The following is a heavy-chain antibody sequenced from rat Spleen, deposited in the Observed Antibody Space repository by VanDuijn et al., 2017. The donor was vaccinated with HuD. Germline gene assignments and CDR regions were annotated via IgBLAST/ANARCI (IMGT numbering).Heavy chain of an antibody. D-gene: IGHD1-12*02. CDR1: GHSITSSYR. J-gene: IGHJ3*01. CDR3: ARSDGVHYYLPFAD. CDR2: INSACTT. Sequence: EVPLQESGPGLVKPSQSLSLTCSVTGHSITSSYRWNWNRKFPGNTLEWMGYINSACTTNYNPSLKSRISLTRDTSKNQFFVQVNSITTEDTATYYCARSDGVHYYLPFADWGQGTLVTVSS. V-gene: IGHV3-3*01.